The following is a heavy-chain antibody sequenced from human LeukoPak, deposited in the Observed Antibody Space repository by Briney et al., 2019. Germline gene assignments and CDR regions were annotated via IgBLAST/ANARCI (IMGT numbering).Heavy chain of an antibody. CDR1: GYTFTSYG. V-gene: IGHV1-18*01. J-gene: IGHJ4*02. CDR3: ARTTGGDFWSGYPNNY. Sequence: GASVKVSCKASGYTFTSYGISWVRQAPGQGLEWMGWISAYNGNTNYAQKLQGRATMTTDTSTSTAYMELRSLRSDDTAVYYCARTTGGDFWSGYPNNYWGQGTLVTVSS. D-gene: IGHD3-3*01. CDR2: ISAYNGNT.